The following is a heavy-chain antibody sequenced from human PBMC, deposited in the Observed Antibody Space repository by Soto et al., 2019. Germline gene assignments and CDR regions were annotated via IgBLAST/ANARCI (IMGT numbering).Heavy chain of an antibody. Sequence: QVQLVESGGGVVQPGRSLRLSCAASGFTFSSYSIHWVRQAPGKGLEWVAVISYDGSYEYYADSVKGRFTISRDNSNNTLYLQMNSLRAEDTAVYYCARGAGITVASTSFDYWGQGTLVTVSS. J-gene: IGHJ4*02. CDR1: GFTFSSYS. CDR3: ARGAGITVASTSFDY. D-gene: IGHD6-19*01. V-gene: IGHV3-30*14. CDR2: ISYDGSYE.